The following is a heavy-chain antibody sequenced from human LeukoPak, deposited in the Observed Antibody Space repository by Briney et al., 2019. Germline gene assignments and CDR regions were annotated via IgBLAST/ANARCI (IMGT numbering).Heavy chain of an antibody. CDR3: ARHGTISSESYFDY. D-gene: IGHD1-14*01. CDR1: GGSVSSYY. CDR2: IHNSGRT. Sequence: PSETLSLTCSVSGGSVSSYYWSWIRQSPGKGLEWIGYIHNSGRTNYNPSLKSRVTGFVDTSKNQVSLRLSSVTAADTAVYYWARHGTISSESYFDYWGQGALVTVSS. V-gene: IGHV4-59*08. J-gene: IGHJ4*02.